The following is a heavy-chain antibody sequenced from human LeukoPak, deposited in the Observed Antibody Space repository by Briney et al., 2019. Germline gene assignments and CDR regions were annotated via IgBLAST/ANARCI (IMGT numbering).Heavy chain of an antibody. D-gene: IGHD2-15*01. CDR3: ARYENGGIDY. J-gene: IGHJ4*02. V-gene: IGHV3-23*01. CDR2: TTGSGDKL. Sequence: GGSLRLSCTASGFTFRSYALSWVRQAPGKGLEWVSATTGSGDKLFYADSVKGRFTISRDNSKNTLYLQMNNLRAEDTAVYYCARYENGGIDYWGQGTLVTVSS. CDR1: GFTFRSYA.